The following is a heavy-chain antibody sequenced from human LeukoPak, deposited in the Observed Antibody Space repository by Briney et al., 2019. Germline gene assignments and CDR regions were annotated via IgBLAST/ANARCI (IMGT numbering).Heavy chain of an antibody. CDR3: ATDPHSGSYDW. CDR1: GYTFTGYY. V-gene: IGHV1-2*06. Sequence: ASVKVSCKASGYTFTGYYMHWVRQAPGQGLEWMGRINPNSGGTNYAQKFQGRVTMTEDTSTDTAYMELSSLRSEDTAVYYCATDPHSGSYDWWGQGTLVTVSS. J-gene: IGHJ4*02. CDR2: INPNSGGT. D-gene: IGHD1-26*01.